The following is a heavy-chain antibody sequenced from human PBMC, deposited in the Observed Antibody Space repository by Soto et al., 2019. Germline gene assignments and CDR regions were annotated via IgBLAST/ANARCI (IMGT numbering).Heavy chain of an antibody. CDR3: ARVVAVAGTGYFDY. CDR2: IYHSGST. D-gene: IGHD6-19*01. J-gene: IGHJ4*02. Sequence: SETLSLTCTVSGGSISSGYYWGWIRQPPGKGLEWIGSIYHSGSTYYNPSLKSRVTISVDTSKNQFSLKLSSVTAADTAVYYCARVVAVAGTGYFDYWGQGTLVTVSS. V-gene: IGHV4-38-2*02. CDR1: GGSISSGYY.